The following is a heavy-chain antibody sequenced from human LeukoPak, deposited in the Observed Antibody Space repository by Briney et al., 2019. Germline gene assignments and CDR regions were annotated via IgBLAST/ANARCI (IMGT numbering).Heavy chain of an antibody. Sequence: PGESLKISCKGSGYSFTSYWIGWVRQMPGKGLEWMGIIHPGDSDTRYSPSFQGQVTISADKSISTAYLQWSSLKASDTAMYYCARRGIAAAGTNWFDPWGQGTLVTVSS. D-gene: IGHD6-13*01. V-gene: IGHV5-51*03. CDR2: IHPGDSDT. CDR3: ARRGIAAAGTNWFDP. J-gene: IGHJ5*02. CDR1: GYSFTSYW.